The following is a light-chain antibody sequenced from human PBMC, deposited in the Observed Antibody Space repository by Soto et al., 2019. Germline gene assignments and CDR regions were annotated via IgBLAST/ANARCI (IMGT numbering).Light chain of an antibody. V-gene: IGLV2-23*01. CDR2: EAS. CDR1: GSDVRTYNL. CDR3: CSYAGSITYV. Sequence: QSVLTQPASVSGSPGQSITISCTVTGSDVRTYNLVSWYQQHPGKVPKLIIYEASKRPSGVSNRFSGSQPGNTASLTVSGLQAEDEADYYCCSYAGSITYVFGTGTKLTVL. J-gene: IGLJ1*01.